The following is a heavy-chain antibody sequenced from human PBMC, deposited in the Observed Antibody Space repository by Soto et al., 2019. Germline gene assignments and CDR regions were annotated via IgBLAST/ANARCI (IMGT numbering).Heavy chain of an antibody. Sequence: GGSLRLSCAASGFTFSRDAMHWVRQAPGKGLEWVAVIWYDGSSKFYADSVKGRFTISGDSSTHTLYLQMNSLKADDTAVYYCARDFVGGDYHFDYWGQGTLVTVSS. D-gene: IGHD2-21*02. CDR2: IWYDGSSK. CDR3: ARDFVGGDYHFDY. CDR1: GFTFSRDA. J-gene: IGHJ4*02. V-gene: IGHV3-33*01.